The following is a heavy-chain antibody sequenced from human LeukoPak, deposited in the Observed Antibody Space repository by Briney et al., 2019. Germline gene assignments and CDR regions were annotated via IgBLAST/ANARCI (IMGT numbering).Heavy chain of an antibody. Sequence: ASVKVSCKASGYTFTSYDINWVRQATGQGLEWMGWMNPNSGNTGYAQKFQGRVTMTRDTSISTAYMELSRLRSDDTAVYYCARVLSPAAIEDGFDYWGQGTLVTVSS. CDR2: MNPNSGNT. CDR1: GYTFTSYD. CDR3: ARVLSPAAIEDGFDY. D-gene: IGHD2-2*02. J-gene: IGHJ4*02. V-gene: IGHV1-8*02.